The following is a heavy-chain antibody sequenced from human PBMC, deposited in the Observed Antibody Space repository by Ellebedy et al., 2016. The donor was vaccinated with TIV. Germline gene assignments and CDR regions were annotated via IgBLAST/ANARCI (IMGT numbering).Heavy chain of an antibody. D-gene: IGHD3-16*01. Sequence: MPSETLSLTCAVYGGSFSGYFRTWIRQPPGKGLEWIGEINHGGSTNYNPSLKRRVSISVDTSKNQFSLKLTSVTAADTAVYYCARVSNLKGADYWGQGTLVTVSS. CDR2: INHGGST. CDR3: ARVSNLKGADY. CDR1: GGSFSGYF. V-gene: IGHV4-34*01. J-gene: IGHJ4*02.